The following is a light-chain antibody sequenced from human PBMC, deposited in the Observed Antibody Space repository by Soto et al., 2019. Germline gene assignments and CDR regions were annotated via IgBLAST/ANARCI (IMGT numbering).Light chain of an antibody. CDR1: QSVSSY. CDR3: QQRSNWPPLT. Sequence: EIVLTQSPATLSLSPGERATLSCRASQSVSSYLAWYKQKPGQAPRLLIYDASNRATGIPARFSGSGSGTDFTLTISSLEPEDFAVYYCQQRSNWPPLTFGGGNKVEIK. J-gene: IGKJ4*01. CDR2: DAS. V-gene: IGKV3-11*01.